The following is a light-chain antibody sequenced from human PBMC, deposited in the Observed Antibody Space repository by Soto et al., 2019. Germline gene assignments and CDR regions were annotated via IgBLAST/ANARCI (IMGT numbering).Light chain of an antibody. V-gene: IGLV2-18*02. Sequence: QSVLTQPPSGSGAPGQSVAISCTGTSSDVGYYNRVSWYQQPPGTAPKLMIYDVSNRPSGIPDRFSGSKSGNAASLTISGLQAEDEADYYCSSYTTSSTYVFGTGTKVTVL. J-gene: IGLJ1*01. CDR2: DVS. CDR1: SSDVGYYNR. CDR3: SSYTTSSTYV.